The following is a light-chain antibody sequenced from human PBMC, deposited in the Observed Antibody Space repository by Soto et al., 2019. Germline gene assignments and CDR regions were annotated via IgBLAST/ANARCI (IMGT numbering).Light chain of an antibody. CDR2: GAS. Sequence: IVLTQSPGTLSLSPGDRATLSCRASQRVSSRYLAWYQQKPGQAPSLLIFGASNRATGIPDRFSGSGSGKDFNFTIGRLEPEDFAMYYCQQYSDSPPTFGQGTKVEIX. CDR1: QRVSSRY. CDR3: QQYSDSPPT. V-gene: IGKV3-20*01. J-gene: IGKJ1*01.